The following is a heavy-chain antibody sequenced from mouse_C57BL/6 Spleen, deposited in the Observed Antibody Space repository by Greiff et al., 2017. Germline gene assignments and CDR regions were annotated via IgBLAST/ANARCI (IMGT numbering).Heavy chain of an antibody. J-gene: IGHJ4*01. D-gene: IGHD2-2*01. V-gene: IGHV5-12*01. CDR2: ISNGGGST. CDR1: GFTFSDYY. CDR3: ARQLVTTHYAMDY. Sequence: EVQLVESGGGLVQPGGSLKLSCAASGFTFSDYYMYWVRQTPEKRLEWVAYISNGGGSTYYPDTVQGRFTISRDNAKNTLYLQMSRLKSEDTAMYYCARQLVTTHYAMDYWGQGTSVTVSS.